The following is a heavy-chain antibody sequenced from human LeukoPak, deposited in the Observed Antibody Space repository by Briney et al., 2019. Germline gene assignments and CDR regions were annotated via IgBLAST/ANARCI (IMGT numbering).Heavy chain of an antibody. V-gene: IGHV3-74*01. D-gene: IGHD3-22*01. CDR3: ATDDFYDSSDFAGY. Sequence: PGGSLRLSCAASGFTFSSYWMDWVRQAPGKGLVWVSRINSDGSSTSYADSVKGRFTISRDNTKNTLYLQMNSLRAEDTAVYYCATDDFYDSSDFAGYWGQGTLVTVSS. CDR1: GFTFSSYW. CDR2: INSDGSST. J-gene: IGHJ4*02.